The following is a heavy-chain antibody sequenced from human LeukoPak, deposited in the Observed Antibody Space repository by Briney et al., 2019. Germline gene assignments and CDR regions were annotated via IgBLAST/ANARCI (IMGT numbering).Heavy chain of an antibody. V-gene: IGHV3-9*01. D-gene: IGHD3-16*01. J-gene: IGHJ3*02. CDR2: ISWNTGNI. CDR3: AKGTTFDSFDM. CDR1: GFTFDNYA. Sequence: GGSLRPSCAAAGFTFDNYAMHWVRQAPGKGLEWVSRISWNTGNIDYADSVKGRFTIARDNAKNSPYLQMNSLRAEDTALYYCAKGTTFDSFDMWGQGTMVTVSS.